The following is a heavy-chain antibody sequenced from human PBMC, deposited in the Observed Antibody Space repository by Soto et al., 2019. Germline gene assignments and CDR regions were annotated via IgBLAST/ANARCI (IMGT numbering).Heavy chain of an antibody. V-gene: IGHV4-59*01. CDR2: IYLNGNT. Sequence: SETLSLTCTVSSASFSKYYWSWIRQPPGKGLEWIGYIYLNGNTNYNPSLKRRVTISIETSKKQISLNLTSVTDADTAVYYCASVTFGGVVLAHWGQGTLVTVSA. CDR3: ASVTFGGVVLAH. J-gene: IGHJ4*02. D-gene: IGHD3-16*01. CDR1: SASFSKYY.